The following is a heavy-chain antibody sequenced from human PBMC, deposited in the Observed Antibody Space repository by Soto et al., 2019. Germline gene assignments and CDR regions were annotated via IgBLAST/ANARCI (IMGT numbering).Heavy chain of an antibody. CDR2: ISGSGGST. J-gene: IGHJ6*02. CDR3: AKLGVWELRGDV. D-gene: IGHD1-26*01. CDR1: GFTFSSYA. Sequence: ESGGGLVQPGGSLRLSCAASGFTFSSYAMSWVRQAPGTGLEWVSAISGSGGSTYYADSVKGRFTISRDNSKNTPYLQMNSLRAEDTAVYYCAKLGVWELRGDVWGQGTTVTVSS. V-gene: IGHV3-23*01.